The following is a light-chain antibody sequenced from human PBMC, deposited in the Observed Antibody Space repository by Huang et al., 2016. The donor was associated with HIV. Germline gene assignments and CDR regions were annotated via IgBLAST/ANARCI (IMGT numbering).Light chain of an antibody. CDR1: QSVSSS. Sequence: EIVLTQSPATLALSPGVRATVSCRASQSVSSSLAWYQQKPGQAHRLLIYDASNRATGIPAMCSGSGSGTDFTLTISSLEPEDVAVYYCQQRSNWRGLTFGGGTKVEIK. CDR3: QQRSNWRGLT. CDR2: DAS. J-gene: IGKJ4*01. V-gene: IGKV3-11*01.